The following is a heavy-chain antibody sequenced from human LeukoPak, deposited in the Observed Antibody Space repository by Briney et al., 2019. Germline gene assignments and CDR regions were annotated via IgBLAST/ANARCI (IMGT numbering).Heavy chain of an antibody. CDR3: ARDISSGSHSGWFDP. D-gene: IGHD1-26*01. Sequence: ASVKVSCKASGYTFTSYYMHWVRQAPGQGLEWMGIINPSGGSTSYAQKFQGRVTMTRDMSTSTVYMELSSLRSEDTAVYYCARDISSGSHSGWFDPWGQGTLVTVSS. CDR2: INPSGGST. V-gene: IGHV1-46*01. CDR1: GYTFTSYY. J-gene: IGHJ5*02.